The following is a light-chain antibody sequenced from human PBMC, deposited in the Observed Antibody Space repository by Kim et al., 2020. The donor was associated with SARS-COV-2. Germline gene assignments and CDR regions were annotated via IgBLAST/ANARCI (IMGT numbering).Light chain of an antibody. CDR2: EDN. J-gene: IGLJ3*02. CDR1: SSSIASNY. V-gene: IGLV6-57*02. CDR3: QSYDSSSNQKV. Sequence: TVTISCTGSSSSIASNYVQWYQQRPGSAPTTVIYEDNQRPSGVPDRFSGSIDSSSNSASLTISGLKTEDEADYYCQSYDSSSNQKVFGGGTQLTVL.